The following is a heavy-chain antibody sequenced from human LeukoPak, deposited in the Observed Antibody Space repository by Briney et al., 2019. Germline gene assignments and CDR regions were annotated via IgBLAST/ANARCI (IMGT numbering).Heavy chain of an antibody. CDR2: ISSSSSYI. Sequence: PGGSLRLSCAASGFTFSSYSMNWVRQAPVKGLEWVSSISSSSSYIYYADSVKGRFTISRDNAKNSLYLQMNSLRAEDTAVYYCASVFNWGLDYWGQGTLVTVSS. CDR3: ASVFNWGLDY. CDR1: GFTFSSYS. J-gene: IGHJ4*02. V-gene: IGHV3-21*01. D-gene: IGHD7-27*01.